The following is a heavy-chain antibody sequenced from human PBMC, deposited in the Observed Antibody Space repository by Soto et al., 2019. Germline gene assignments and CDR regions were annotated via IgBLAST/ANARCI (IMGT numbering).Heavy chain of an antibody. Sequence: SDTLSLTCSVSGGSISGHYWTWIRQSPGKGLEWIGYIFYSGSTNYNPSLKSRVTISVDTSKNQFSLKMSSVTAADTAVYYCARVGSSGWSPDYWGRGTLVTVSS. D-gene: IGHD6-19*01. CDR2: IFYSGST. CDR1: GGSISGHY. J-gene: IGHJ4*02. CDR3: ARVGSSGWSPDY. V-gene: IGHV4-59*11.